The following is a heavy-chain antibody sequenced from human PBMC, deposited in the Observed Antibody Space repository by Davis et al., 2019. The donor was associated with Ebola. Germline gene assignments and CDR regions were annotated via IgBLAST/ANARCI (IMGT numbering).Heavy chain of an antibody. J-gene: IGHJ2*01. Sequence: PSETLSLTCAVSGGSISSGGYSWSWIRQPPGQGLEWIGYIYHSGSTSYNPSLKSRVTISADTSKNQFSLKLKSVTAADTAIYYCARRYCGSASCFTDLRDNWYFDLWGRGTQVTVSS. CDR3: ARRYCGSASCFTDLRDNWYFDL. CDR2: IYHSGST. D-gene: IGHD2-2*02. CDR1: GGSISSGGYS. V-gene: IGHV4-61*08.